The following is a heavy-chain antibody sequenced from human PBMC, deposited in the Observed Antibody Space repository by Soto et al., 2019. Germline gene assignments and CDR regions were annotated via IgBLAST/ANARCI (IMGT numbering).Heavy chain of an antibody. Sequence: ASVKVSCKASGYTLTIYYMHWVRQAPGQGLEWMGIINPSGGSTSYAQKFQGRVTMTRDTSTSTVYMELSSLRSEDTAVYYCARQYSSSCFDYWGQGTLVTVSS. J-gene: IGHJ4*02. D-gene: IGHD6-6*01. CDR2: INPSGGST. CDR3: ARQYSSSCFDY. CDR1: GYTLTIYY. V-gene: IGHV1-46*03.